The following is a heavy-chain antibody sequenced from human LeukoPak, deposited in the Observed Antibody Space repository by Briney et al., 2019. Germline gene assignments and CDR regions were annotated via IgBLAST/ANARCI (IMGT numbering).Heavy chain of an antibody. CDR2: ISSSSSTI. Sequence: GGSLRLSCAASGFTFSSYSMNWVRQAPGKGLEWVSYISSSSSTIYYADSVKGRFTISRDNAKNSLYLQMNSLKTEDTAVYYCTTERSGRTIAGYYYYMDVWGKGTTVTISS. CDR3: TTERSGRTIAGYYYYMDV. J-gene: IGHJ6*03. CDR1: GFTFSSYS. D-gene: IGHD3-10*01. V-gene: IGHV3-48*01.